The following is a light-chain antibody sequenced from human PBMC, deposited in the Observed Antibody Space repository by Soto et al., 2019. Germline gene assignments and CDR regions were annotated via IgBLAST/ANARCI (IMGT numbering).Light chain of an antibody. J-gene: IGLJ2*01. CDR3: SSFTSISTVI. CDR1: SSDIGDYDF. V-gene: IGLV2-14*01. CDR2: EVT. Sequence: QSALTQPASLSGSPGQSITISCTGTSSDIGDYDFVSWYQQQPGKPPKLIIYEVTNPPSGISTRFSGSKSGNTASLTISGLQAEDEADYHCSSFTSISTVIFGGGTKVTVL.